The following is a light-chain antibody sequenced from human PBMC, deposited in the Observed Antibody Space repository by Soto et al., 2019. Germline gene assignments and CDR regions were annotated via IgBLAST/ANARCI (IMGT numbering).Light chain of an antibody. CDR1: SSNIGSNT. V-gene: IGLV1-44*01. Sequence: QSVLTQPPSASGTPGQRVTISCSGSSSNIGSNTVNWYQQLPGTAPRLLIYSNNQRPSGVPDRFSGSKSGTSASLAISGHQSEHEADYYCAAWEDSLNGYVFGTGTKVTVL. CDR3: AAWEDSLNGYV. CDR2: SNN. J-gene: IGLJ1*01.